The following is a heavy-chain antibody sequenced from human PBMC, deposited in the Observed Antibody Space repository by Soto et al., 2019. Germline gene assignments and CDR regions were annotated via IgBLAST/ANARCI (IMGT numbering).Heavy chain of an antibody. CDR1: GNSCTTYY. D-gene: IGHD3-22*01. CDR3: AGLYHYDSSGYYDY. V-gene: IGHV1-46*01. J-gene: IGHJ4*02. CDR2: INPSGGRT. Sequence: ASGKVSCQASGNSCTTYYMHWVRQAPGQGLEWMGIINPSGGRTTYAQKFQGRVTMTRDTSTSTFHMELSSLTSEDTAVYYCAGLYHYDSSGYYDYWGQGTLVTVSS.